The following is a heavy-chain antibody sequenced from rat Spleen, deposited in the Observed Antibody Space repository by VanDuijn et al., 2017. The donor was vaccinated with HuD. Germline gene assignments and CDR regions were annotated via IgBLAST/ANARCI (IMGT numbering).Heavy chain of an antibody. CDR2: ISYDGSST. J-gene: IGHJ2*01. CDR1: GFTFGDYY. V-gene: IGHV5-7*01. D-gene: IGHD1-10*01. Sequence: EVQLVESGGGLVQPGRSLTLSCVASGFTFGDYYMAWVRQAPKKGLEWVTSISYDGSSTYYRDSVKGRFTISRDNAKSTLYLQMDSLRSEDTATYYCARGETTGDYWGQGVMVTVSS. CDR3: ARGETTGDY.